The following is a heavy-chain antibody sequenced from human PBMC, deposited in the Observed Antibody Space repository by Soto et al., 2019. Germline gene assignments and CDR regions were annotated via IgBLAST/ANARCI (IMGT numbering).Heavy chain of an antibody. CDR1: GFSFRTYG. CDR2: ISDDGSDK. Sequence: GGSLRLSCSASGFSFRTYGMHWVRQAPGKGLEWVAFISDDGSDKYYADSVKGRLTISRDNSENTLYLQMNSLRVEDTAVYYCGRVLFGYVDPIDSWGQGTLVTVSS. CDR3: GRVLFGYVDPIDS. D-gene: IGHD5-12*01. J-gene: IGHJ4*02. V-gene: IGHV3-30-3*01.